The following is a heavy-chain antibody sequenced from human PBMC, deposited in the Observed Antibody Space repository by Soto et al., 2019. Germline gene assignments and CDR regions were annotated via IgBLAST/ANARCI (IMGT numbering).Heavy chain of an antibody. J-gene: IGHJ4*02. D-gene: IGHD3-10*01. V-gene: IGHV3-66*01. Sequence: PGGSLRLSCAASGFTVSSNYMSWVRQAPGKGLEWVSVIYSGGSTYYANSVKGRFTISRDNSKNTLYLQMNSLRAEDTAVYYCASAKAHPYYGSGSYLDYWGQGTLVTVSS. CDR2: IYSGGST. CDR3: ASAKAHPYYGSGSYLDY. CDR1: GFTVSSNY.